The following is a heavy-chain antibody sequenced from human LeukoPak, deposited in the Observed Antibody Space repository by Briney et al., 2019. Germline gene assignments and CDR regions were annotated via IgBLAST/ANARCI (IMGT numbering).Heavy chain of an antibody. CDR3: AKHRLYYYDSSGYYFDY. V-gene: IGHV3-23*01. Sequence: QPGGSLRLSCAASGFTFSSYAMSWVRQAPGKGLEWVSAISGSGGSTYYADSVKGRFTISRDNSKNTLYLQMNSLRAEDTAVYYCAKHRLYYYDSSGYYFDYWGQGTLVTVSS. D-gene: IGHD3-22*01. CDR2: ISGSGGST. J-gene: IGHJ4*02. CDR1: GFTFSSYA.